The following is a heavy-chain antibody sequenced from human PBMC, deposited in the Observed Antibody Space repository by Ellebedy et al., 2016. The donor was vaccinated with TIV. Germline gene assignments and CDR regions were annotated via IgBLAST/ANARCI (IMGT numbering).Heavy chain of an antibody. Sequence: ASVKVSCKASGYTFTSYGISWVRQAPGQGLEWMGIINPSGGSTSYAQKFQGRVTMTRDTSTSTVYMELSSLRSEDTAVYYCATTTLYGSGSYQQFDYWGQGTLVTVSS. J-gene: IGHJ4*02. CDR2: INPSGGST. CDR3: ATTTLYGSGSYQQFDY. CDR1: GYTFTSYG. V-gene: IGHV1-46*01. D-gene: IGHD3-10*01.